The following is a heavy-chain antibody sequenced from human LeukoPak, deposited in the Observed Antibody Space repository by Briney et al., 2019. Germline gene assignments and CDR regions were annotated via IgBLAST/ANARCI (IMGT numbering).Heavy chain of an antibody. Sequence: PGGSLRLSCAASGFTFSDYYMSWIRQAPGKGLEWVSYISSSGSTIYYADSVKGRFTISRDNAKNSLYLQMNSLRAEDTAVYYCARDYPYCSSTSCYYYYGMDVWGQGTTVTVSS. V-gene: IGHV3-11*04. D-gene: IGHD2-2*01. CDR2: ISSSGSTI. CDR3: ARDYPYCSSTSCYYYYGMDV. J-gene: IGHJ6*02. CDR1: GFTFSDYY.